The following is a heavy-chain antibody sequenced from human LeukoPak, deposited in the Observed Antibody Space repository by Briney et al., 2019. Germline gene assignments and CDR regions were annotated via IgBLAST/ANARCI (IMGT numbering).Heavy chain of an antibody. V-gene: IGHV3-30*02. CDR3: AKKRGYDFWSGYYLFDY. CDR1: GFTFSSYG. D-gene: IGHD3-3*01. J-gene: IGHJ4*02. Sequence: GGSLRLSCAAFGFTFSSYGMHWVRQAPGKGLEWVAFIRYDGSNKYYADSVKGRFTISRDNSKYTLYLQMNSLRAEDTAVYYCAKKRGYDFWSGYYLFDYWGQGTLVTVSS. CDR2: IRYDGSNK.